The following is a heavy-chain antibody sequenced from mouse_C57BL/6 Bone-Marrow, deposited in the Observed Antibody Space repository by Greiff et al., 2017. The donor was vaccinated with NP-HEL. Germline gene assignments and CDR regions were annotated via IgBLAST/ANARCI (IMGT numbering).Heavy chain of an antibody. J-gene: IGHJ2*01. Sequence: QVQLKQSGAELVRPGASVTLSCKASGYTFTDYEMHWVKQTPVHGLEWIGAIDPETGGTAYNQKFKGKAILTADKSSSTAYMELRSLTSEDSAVYYCTRSTTVDSSVPYYFDYWGQGTTLTVSS. V-gene: IGHV1-15*01. CDR2: IDPETGGT. D-gene: IGHD1-1*01. CDR3: TRSTTVDSSVPYYFDY. CDR1: GYTFTDYE.